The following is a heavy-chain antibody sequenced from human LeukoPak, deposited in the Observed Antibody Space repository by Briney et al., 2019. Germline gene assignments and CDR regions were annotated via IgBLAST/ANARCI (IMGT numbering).Heavy chain of an antibody. V-gene: IGHV1-2*02. CDR3: AAYSNMRDWFDP. CDR1: GYTFTGYY. J-gene: IGHJ5*02. Sequence: GAPVKVSCKASGYTFTGYYMHWVRQAPGQGLEWMGWINPNSGGTNYAQKFQGRVTMTRDTSISTAYMELSRLRSDDTAVYYCAAYSNMRDWFDPWGQGTLVTVSS. CDR2: INPNSGGT. D-gene: IGHD6-13*01.